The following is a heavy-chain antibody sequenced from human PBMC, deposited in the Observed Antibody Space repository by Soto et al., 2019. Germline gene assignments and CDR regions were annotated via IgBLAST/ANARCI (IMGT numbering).Heavy chain of an antibody. CDR2: IYYSGST. D-gene: IGHD3-10*01. V-gene: IGHV4-39*01. CDR1: GGSISSSSYY. J-gene: IGHJ4*02. CDR3: ARRTTMVRGVSRRGFDY. Sequence: SETLSLTCTVSGGSISSSSYYWGWIRQPPGKGLEWIGSIYYSGSTYYNPSLKSRVTISIDTSKNQFSLKLSSVTAADTAVYYCARRTTMVRGVSRRGFDYSGPGTMVTVYS.